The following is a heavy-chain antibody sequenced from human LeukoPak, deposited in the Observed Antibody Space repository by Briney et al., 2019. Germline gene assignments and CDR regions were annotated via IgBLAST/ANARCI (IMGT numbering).Heavy chain of an antibody. CDR3: ARGGRGKYHFDY. V-gene: IGHV3-33*01. CDR2: IWYDGSNK. CDR1: GFTFSSYG. J-gene: IGHJ4*02. Sequence: GRSLRLSCAASGFTFSSYGMHWVRQAPGKGLEWVAVIWYDGSNKYYADSVKGRFTISRDNSKNTLYLQMNSLRAEDTAVYYCARGGRGKYHFDYWGQGTLVTVSS. D-gene: IGHD2-2*01.